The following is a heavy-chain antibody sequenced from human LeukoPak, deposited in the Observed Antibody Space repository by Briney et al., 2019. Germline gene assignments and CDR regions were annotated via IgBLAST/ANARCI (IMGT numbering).Heavy chain of an antibody. D-gene: IGHD1-14*01. J-gene: IGHJ4*02. CDR2: AHHTAGT. V-gene: IGHV4-38-2*02. Sequence: SETLSLTCAVSGYPITTSYYCTWVRQSPEKGLEWIGSAHHTAGTYYNPSLKSRVTISLETSRNQFSLRLNSVTAADTAVYYCARDEPGGLHYWGQGTLVNVSS. CDR3: ARDEPGGLHY. CDR1: GYPITTSYY.